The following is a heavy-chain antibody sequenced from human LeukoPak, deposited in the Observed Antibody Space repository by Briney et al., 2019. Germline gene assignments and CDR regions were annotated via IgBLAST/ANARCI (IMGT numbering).Heavy chain of an antibody. J-gene: IGHJ4*02. CDR2: ISYDGSNK. D-gene: IGHD6-13*01. CDR3: AKPGSSSWYGAFDY. Sequence: PGGSLRLSCAASGFTFSSYGMHWARQAPGKGLEWVAVISYDGSNKYYADSVKGRFTISRDNSKNTLYLQMNSLRAEDTAVYYCAKPGSSSWYGAFDYWGQGTLVTVSS. V-gene: IGHV3-30*18. CDR1: GFTFSSYG.